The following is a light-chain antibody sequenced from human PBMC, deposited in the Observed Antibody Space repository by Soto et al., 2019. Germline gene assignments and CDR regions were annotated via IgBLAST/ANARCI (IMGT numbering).Light chain of an antibody. CDR2: AVS. J-gene: IGLJ2*01. V-gene: IGLV2-14*03. CDR1: GGDVGGYNY. CDR3: SSYTSSIRVV. Sequence: QSALTQPASVPGYPGQWLPISCTGTGGDVGGYNYVSCYQHHQGKAPKLMIYAVSNRPSGVSNRFSGSKSGNTASLSISGLQAEDEADYYCSSYTSSIRVVFGGGTKLTVL.